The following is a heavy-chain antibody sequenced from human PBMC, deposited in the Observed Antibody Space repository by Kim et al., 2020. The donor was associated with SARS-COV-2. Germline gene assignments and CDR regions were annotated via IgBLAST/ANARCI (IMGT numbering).Heavy chain of an antibody. CDR1: GFTFNSYS. D-gene: IGHD2-2*01. J-gene: IGHJ6*02. CDR3: ARDREDIVVVPAAPPYYYGMDG. CDR2: ISSSSSYI. Sequence: GGSLRLSCAASGFTFNSYSMNWVRQAPGKGLEWVSSISSSSSYIYYADSVKGRFTISRDNAKNSLYLQMNSLRAEDTAVYYCARDREDIVVVPAAPPYYYGMDGWGQGTTVTVSS. V-gene: IGHV3-21*04.